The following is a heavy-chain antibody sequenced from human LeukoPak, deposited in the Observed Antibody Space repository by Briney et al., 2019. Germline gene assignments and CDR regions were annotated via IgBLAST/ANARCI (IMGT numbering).Heavy chain of an antibody. CDR2: IRSKAHGGTT. D-gene: IGHD3-10*01. CDR3: TRAPSLSWFDP. Sequence: GGSLRLSCTASGFTFGDYAMSWARQAPGKGLEWVGFIRSKAHGGTTEYAASVKGRFIISRDDSRSIAYLQMNSLKTEDTAVYYCTRAPSLSWFDPWGQGTLVTVSS. V-gene: IGHV3-49*04. CDR1: GFTFGDYA. J-gene: IGHJ5*02.